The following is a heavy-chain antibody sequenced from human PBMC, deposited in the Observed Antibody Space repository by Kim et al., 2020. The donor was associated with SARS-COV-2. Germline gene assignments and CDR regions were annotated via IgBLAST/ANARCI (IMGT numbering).Heavy chain of an antibody. V-gene: IGHV3-48*03. Sequence: YYAATVKARFTVSTDNAKNSMHLQMKSLRVEDTAGYYCASGSYYGSGRLDVWGQGTTVTVSS. J-gene: IGHJ6*02. CDR3: ASGSYYGSGRLDV. D-gene: IGHD3-10*01.